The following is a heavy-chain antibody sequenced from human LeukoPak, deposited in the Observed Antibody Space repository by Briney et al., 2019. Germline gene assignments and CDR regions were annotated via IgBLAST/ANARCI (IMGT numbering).Heavy chain of an antibody. CDR2: IYWNSGRI. CDR1: GFTLTDHA. Sequence: GGSLRLSCVGSGFTLTDHAMHWVRQPPGKGLEWVSGIYWNSGRIDYADSVKGRFTVSRDNAKNSLYLQMNSLRTEDTAMYYCARSTNGDYYYFDYWGQGTLVTVSS. V-gene: IGHV3-9*01. CDR3: ARSTNGDYYYFDY. D-gene: IGHD4-17*01. J-gene: IGHJ4*02.